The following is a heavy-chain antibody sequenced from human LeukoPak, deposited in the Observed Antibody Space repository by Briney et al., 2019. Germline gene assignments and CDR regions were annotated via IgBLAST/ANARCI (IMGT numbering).Heavy chain of an antibody. Sequence: GESLKISCQASGYNFADYWIGWVRQTPDKGLEWMGIIYPADSDTKYNPSFQGRVTFSADKSNNTAYLQWNTLEASDTAIYFCAKRGGSPHQYSNWFAPWGQRTLVTVTS. D-gene: IGHD1-26*01. CDR1: GYNFADYW. J-gene: IGHJ5*02. V-gene: IGHV5-51*01. CDR3: AKRGGSPHQYSNWFAP. CDR2: IYPADSDT.